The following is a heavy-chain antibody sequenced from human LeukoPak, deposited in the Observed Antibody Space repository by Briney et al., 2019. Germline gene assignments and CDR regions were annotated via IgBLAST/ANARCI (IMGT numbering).Heavy chain of an antibody. CDR1: GYTFTSYD. V-gene: IGHV1-8*03. CDR2: MNPNSGNT. Sequence: ASVKVSCKASGYTFTSYDINWVRQATGQGLEWMGWMNPNSGNTGYAQKFQGRVTITRNTSISTAYMELSSLRSEDTAVYYCARAVDADYGDYGAFDIWGQGTMVTVSS. J-gene: IGHJ3*02. CDR3: ARAVDADYGDYGAFDI. D-gene: IGHD4-17*01.